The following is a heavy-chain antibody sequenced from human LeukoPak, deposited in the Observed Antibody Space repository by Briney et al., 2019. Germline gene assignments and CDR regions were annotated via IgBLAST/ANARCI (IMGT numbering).Heavy chain of an antibody. CDR1: GFTSSGYW. D-gene: IGHD3-10*01. CDR2: IKQDGSEK. CDR3: ARNKPPITMVRGVNWFDP. J-gene: IGHJ5*02. V-gene: IGHV3-7*03. Sequence: GGSLRRSCAASGFTSSGYWMSWVRQAPGKGLEWVANIKQDGSEKYYVDSVKGRFTISRDNAKNSLYLQMNSLRAEDTAVYYCARNKPPITMVRGVNWFDPWGQGTLVTVSS.